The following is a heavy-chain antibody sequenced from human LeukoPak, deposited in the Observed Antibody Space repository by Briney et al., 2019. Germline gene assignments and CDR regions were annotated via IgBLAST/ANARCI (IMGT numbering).Heavy chain of an antibody. CDR1: GGSFSGYY. V-gene: IGHV4-34*01. D-gene: IGHD6-19*01. CDR2: INHSGST. J-gene: IGHJ3*01. CDR3: ARQWGWFTSGWWLDTFDV. Sequence: SETLSLTCAVYGGSFSGYYWSWIRQPPGKGLEWIGEINHSGSTNYNPSLKSRVTISVDTSKNQFSLKLSSVTAAETAVYYCARQWGWFTSGWWLDTFDVWGQGSMVIVSS.